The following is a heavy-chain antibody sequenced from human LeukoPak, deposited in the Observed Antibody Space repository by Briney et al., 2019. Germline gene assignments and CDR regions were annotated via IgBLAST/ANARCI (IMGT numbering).Heavy chain of an antibody. CDR2: IIPIFGTA. V-gene: IGHV1-69*05. Sequence: SVKVSCKASGGTFSSYAISWVRQAPGQGLEWMGGIIPIFGTANYAQKFQGRVTITTDESTSTAYMELSSLRSEDTAVYYCARVPRRLGYCSSTSCQYYYYMDVWGKGTTVTVSS. J-gene: IGHJ6*03. CDR1: GGTFSSYA. D-gene: IGHD2-2*01. CDR3: ARVPRRLGYCSSTSCQYYYYMDV.